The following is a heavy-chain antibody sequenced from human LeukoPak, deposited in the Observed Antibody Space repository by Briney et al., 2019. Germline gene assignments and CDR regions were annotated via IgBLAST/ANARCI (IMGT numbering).Heavy chain of an antibody. CDR3: AELGITMIGGV. Sequence: GGSLRLSCAASGFTFSSYEMNWVRQAPGKGLEWVSYISSSGSTIYYADSVKGRFTISRDNAKNSLYLQMNSLRAEVTAVYYCAELGITMIGGVWGKGTTVTISS. CDR2: ISSSGSTI. CDR1: GFTFSSYE. D-gene: IGHD3-10*02. V-gene: IGHV3-48*03. J-gene: IGHJ6*04.